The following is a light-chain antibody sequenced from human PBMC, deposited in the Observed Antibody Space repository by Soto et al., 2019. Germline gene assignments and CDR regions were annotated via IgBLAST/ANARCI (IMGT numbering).Light chain of an antibody. Sequence: DIQMTQSPSSLYASVGDRVTITCRASQSIRSYLNWYQQKPGKAPKLLIYAASSLQSGVPSRFSGSGSGTDLTLTISSLQPEDFATYYCQQSYSTPQTFGQGTKVEIK. CDR1: QSIRSY. V-gene: IGKV1-39*01. CDR3: QQSYSTPQT. J-gene: IGKJ1*01. CDR2: AAS.